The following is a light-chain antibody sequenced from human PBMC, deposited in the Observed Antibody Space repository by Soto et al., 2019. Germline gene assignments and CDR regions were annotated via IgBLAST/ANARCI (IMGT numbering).Light chain of an antibody. CDR2: KAS. J-gene: IGKJ4*01. Sequence: DIQMTQSPSTLSASVGDRVTITCRASQSISSWLAWYQQKPGKAPKLLIYKASSLESGVPSRFSVSGSRTESTLTISSLQPDDFSTYCCHQYNSYPLSFGRGTKVEIK. CDR1: QSISSW. CDR3: HQYNSYPLS. V-gene: IGKV1-5*03.